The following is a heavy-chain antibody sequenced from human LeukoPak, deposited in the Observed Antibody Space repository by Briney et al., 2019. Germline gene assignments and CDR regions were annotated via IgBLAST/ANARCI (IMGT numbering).Heavy chain of an antibody. D-gene: IGHD3-10*01. CDR3: ARDGDFYGSGDFDY. CDR2: MNPNSGNT. Sequence: SVKVSCKTSVYTFTNYDINWVRQATGQGLEWMGWMNPNSGNTGYAPKSQGSVTITRDTSISTAYTELSSRRCEDTAVYYCARDGDFYGSGDFDYWGQGTLVTVSS. V-gene: IGHV1-8*03. J-gene: IGHJ4*02. CDR1: VYTFTNYD.